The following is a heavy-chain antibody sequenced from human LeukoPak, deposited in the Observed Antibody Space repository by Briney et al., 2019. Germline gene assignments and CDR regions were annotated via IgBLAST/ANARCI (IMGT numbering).Heavy chain of an antibody. Sequence: GGSLRLSCAASGFTFSSYSMNWVRQAPGKGLEWVSYISSSSSTIYYADSVKGRFTISRDNAKNSLYLQMNSLRAEDTAVYYCARRSGWYTGGYYFDYWGQGTLVTVSS. D-gene: IGHD6-19*01. CDR2: ISSSSSTI. V-gene: IGHV3-48*01. CDR1: GFTFSSYS. J-gene: IGHJ4*02. CDR3: ARRSGWYTGGYYFDY.